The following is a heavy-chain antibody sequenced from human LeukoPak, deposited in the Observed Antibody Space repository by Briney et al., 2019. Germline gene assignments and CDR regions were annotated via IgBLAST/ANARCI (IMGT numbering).Heavy chain of an antibody. Sequence: QAGGSLRLSCAASGFTVSSNYMSWVRQAPGKGLEWVSGITYSSGYTYYADSVKGRFTISRDNSRNTLYLQMNSLRAEDTAVYYCAKDPSDLGGSGSNNYFDCWGQGTLVTVSS. J-gene: IGHJ4*02. CDR1: GFTVSSNY. D-gene: IGHD3-10*01. V-gene: IGHV3-53*01. CDR3: AKDPSDLGGSGSNNYFDC. CDR2: ITYSSGYT.